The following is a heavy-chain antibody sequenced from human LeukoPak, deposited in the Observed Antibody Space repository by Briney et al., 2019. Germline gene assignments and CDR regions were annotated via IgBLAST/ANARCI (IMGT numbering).Heavy chain of an antibody. D-gene: IGHD6-13*01. CDR1: GGSISSYY. CDR3: ARSRVYSSSWYGSHFDY. V-gene: IGHV4-59*08. Sequence: SETLSLACTVSGGSISSYYWSWIRQPPGKGLEWIGYIYYSGSTNYNPSLKSRVTISVDTSKNQFSLKLSSVTAADTAVYYCARSRVYSSSWYGSHFDYWGQGTLVTVSS. CDR2: IYYSGST. J-gene: IGHJ4*02.